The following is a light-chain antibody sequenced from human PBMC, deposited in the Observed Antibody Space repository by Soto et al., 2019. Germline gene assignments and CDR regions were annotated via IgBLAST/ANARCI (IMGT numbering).Light chain of an antibody. CDR1: SSDVGGYNY. J-gene: IGLJ1*01. CDR3: ISYTTSVTYV. V-gene: IGLV2-14*01. CDR2: GVS. Sequence: QSALTQPASVSGSPGQSITISCTGTSSDVGGYNYVSWYQQHPGKAPKLMNSGVSNRPSGVSNRFSGSKSGNTASLTISGLQTEDEADYYCISYTTSVTYVFGTGTKLTVL.